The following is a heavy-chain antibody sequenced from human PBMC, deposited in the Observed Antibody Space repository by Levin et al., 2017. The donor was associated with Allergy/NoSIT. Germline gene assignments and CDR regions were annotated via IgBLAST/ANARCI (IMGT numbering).Heavy chain of an antibody. V-gene: IGHV5-51*01. J-gene: IGHJ6*02. D-gene: IGHD7-27*01. Sequence: GESLKISCKGSGYMFVSYWIVWVRQKPGKGLEWMGIIYPGDSDTRYSPSFRGQVTISVDKSISTAYLQWSSLKSSDSGIYYGARLSQDDAILGGMDVWGQGTTVSVSS. CDR2: IYPGDSDT. CDR1: GYMFVSYW. CDR3: ARLSQDDAILGGMDV.